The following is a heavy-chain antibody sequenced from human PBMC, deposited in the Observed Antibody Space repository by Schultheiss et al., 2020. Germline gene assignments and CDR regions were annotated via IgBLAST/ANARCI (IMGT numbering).Heavy chain of an antibody. CDR2: MNPNSGNT. J-gene: IGHJ6*03. D-gene: IGHD6-19*01. Sequence: SVKVSCKASGYTFTSYDINWVRQATGQGLEWMGWMNPNSGNTGYAQKFQGRVTMTRNTSISTAYMELSSLRSEDTAVYYCARDRIAVAALYYYYYMDVWGKGTTVTVSS. CDR1: GYTFTSYD. V-gene: IGHV1-8*01. CDR3: ARDRIAVAALYYYYYMDV.